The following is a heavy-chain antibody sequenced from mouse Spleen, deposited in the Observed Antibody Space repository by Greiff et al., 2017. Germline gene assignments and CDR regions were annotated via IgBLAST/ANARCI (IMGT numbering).Heavy chain of an antibody. V-gene: IGHV5-6-5*01. J-gene: IGHJ4*01. CDR3: ARGQLGSPYAMDY. Sequence: EVKLVESGGGLVKPGGSLKLSCAASGFTFSSYAMSWVRQTPEKRLEWVASISSGGSTYYPDSVKGRFTISRDNARNILYLQMSSLRSEDTAMYYCARGQLGSPYAMDYWGQGTSVTVSS. D-gene: IGHD3-1*01. CDR2: ISSGGST. CDR1: GFTFSSYA.